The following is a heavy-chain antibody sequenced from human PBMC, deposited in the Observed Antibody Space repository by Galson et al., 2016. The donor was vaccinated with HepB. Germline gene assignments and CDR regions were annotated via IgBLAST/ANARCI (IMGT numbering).Heavy chain of an antibody. Sequence: SLRLSCAASGFIFNSHTMHWVRQETPGKGLEWVASISHDGINAKYADSVRGRFTIPRDNSKNSVYLQMSSLRAEDTAIYYCAKDAAVTLPGVYFEFWGQGTLVTVSS. CDR1: GFIFNSHT. CDR2: ISHDGINA. CDR3: AKDAAVTLPGVYFEF. J-gene: IGHJ4*02. V-gene: IGHV3-30*18. D-gene: IGHD4-17*01.